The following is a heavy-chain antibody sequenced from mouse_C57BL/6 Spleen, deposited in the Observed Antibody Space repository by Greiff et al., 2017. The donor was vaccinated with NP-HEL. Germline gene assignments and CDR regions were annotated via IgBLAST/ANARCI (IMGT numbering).Heavy chain of an antibody. CDR2: IYPGDGDT. D-gene: IGHD2-5*01. CDR3: ARDYSNFLDY. J-gene: IGHJ2*01. CDR1: GYAFSSSW. V-gene: IGHV1-82*01. Sequence: VQLQQSGPELVKPGASVKISCKASGYAFSSSWMNWVKQRPGKGLEWIGRIYPGDGDTNYNGKFKGKATLTADKSSSTAYMQLSSLTSEDSAVYFCARDYSNFLDYWSQGATLTVSS.